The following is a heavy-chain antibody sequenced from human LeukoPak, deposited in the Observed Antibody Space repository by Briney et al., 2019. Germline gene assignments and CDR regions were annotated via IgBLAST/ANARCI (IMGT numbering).Heavy chain of an antibody. Sequence: SETLSLTCSVSAGSISNGDYYWGSIRQAPGTGLEWIGCIFYGESTHYNPSLKSRATISVDTSKNQFSLKLTSVTAADTAIYYCARQLPTAAADTRGYFDYWGQGTVVTVSS. CDR3: ARQLPTAAADTRGYFDY. J-gene: IGHJ4*01. CDR2: IFYGEST. CDR1: AGSISNGDYY. D-gene: IGHD6-25*01. V-gene: IGHV4-39*01.